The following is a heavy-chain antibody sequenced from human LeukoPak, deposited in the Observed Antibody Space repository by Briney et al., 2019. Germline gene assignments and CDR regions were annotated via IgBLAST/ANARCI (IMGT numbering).Heavy chain of an antibody. V-gene: IGHV3-7*01. D-gene: IGHD2-2*01. J-gene: IGHJ6*02. CDR2: IKQDGSEK. CDR1: GFTFSSYW. Sequence: PGGSLRLSCAASGFTFSSYWMSWVRQALGKGLEWVANIKQDGSEKYYVDSVKGRFTISRDNAKNSLYLQMNSLRAEDTAVYYCARDIVVVPAAMQFYYYYGMDVWGQGTTVTVSS. CDR3: ARDIVVVPAAMQFYYYYGMDV.